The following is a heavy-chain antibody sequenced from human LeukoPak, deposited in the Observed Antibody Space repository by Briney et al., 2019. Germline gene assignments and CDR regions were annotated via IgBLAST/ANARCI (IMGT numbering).Heavy chain of an antibody. CDR3: LAIPRFPQQLELTYFDY. V-gene: IGHV4-39*01. CDR1: GASMTVSSYY. J-gene: IGHJ4*02. Sequence: SETLSLTCRVSGASMTVSSYYWAWIRQPPGKGLEWIGSVYYTGSAYYNASLESRVIISIDTSKSQFSLKMNYVSAADTAVYYCLAIPRFPQQLELTYFDYWGQGTLVTVSS. CDR2: VYYTGSA. D-gene: IGHD6-13*01.